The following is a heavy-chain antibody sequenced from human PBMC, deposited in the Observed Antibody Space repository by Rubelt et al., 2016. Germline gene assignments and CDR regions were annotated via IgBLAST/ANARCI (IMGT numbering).Heavy chain of an antibody. D-gene: IGHD6-19*01. CDR2: ISGSGGST. CDR1: TFSSYA. V-gene: IGHV3-23*01. Sequence: TFSSYAMSWVRQAPGKGLEWVSAISGSGGSTYYADSVKGRFTISRDNSKNTLYLQMNSLRAEDTAVYYCARGRSSGWYCHYWGQGTLVTVSS. CDR3: ARGRSSGWYCHY. J-gene: IGHJ4*02.